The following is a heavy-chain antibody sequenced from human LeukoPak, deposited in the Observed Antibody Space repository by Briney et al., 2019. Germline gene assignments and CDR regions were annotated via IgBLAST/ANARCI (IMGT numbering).Heavy chain of an antibody. D-gene: IGHD3-16*01. CDR2: ISTDGSST. CDR1: GFTFSSYW. V-gene: IGHV3-74*01. Sequence: SGGSLRLSCAASGFTFSSYWMHWARQGPGKGLVWVSRISTDGSSTDYADSVKGRFTISRENAKNTLYLQMNSLRAEDTAVYYCARTRTLPIAGGFDTWGQGSLVTVSS. J-gene: IGHJ5*02. CDR3: ARTRTLPIAGGFDT.